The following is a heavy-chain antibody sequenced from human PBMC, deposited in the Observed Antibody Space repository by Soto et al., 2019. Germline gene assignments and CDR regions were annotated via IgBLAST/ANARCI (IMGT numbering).Heavy chain of an antibody. CDR3: ARGVTMVRGVIIDWFDP. D-gene: IGHD3-10*01. J-gene: IGHJ5*02. Sequence: GGSLRLSCAASGFTFSSYDMHWVRQPTGKGLEWVSTIGTAGDTYYPGSVKGRFTISGENAKNSLYLQMNSLRAGDTAVYYCARGVTMVRGVIIDWFDPWGQGTLVTVSS. V-gene: IGHV3-13*04. CDR1: GFTFSSYD. CDR2: IGTAGDT.